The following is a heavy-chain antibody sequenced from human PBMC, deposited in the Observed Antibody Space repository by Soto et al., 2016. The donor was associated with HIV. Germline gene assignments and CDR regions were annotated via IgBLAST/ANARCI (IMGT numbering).Heavy chain of an antibody. J-gene: IGHJ3*02. CDR3: AKAVWSIVVVVAATPGVFDI. CDR2: ISGSGGST. D-gene: IGHD2-15*01. CDR1: GFTFDGYA. Sequence: EVQLVESGGGLVQPGRSLRLSCAASGFTFDGYAMHWVRQAPGKGLEWVSVISGSGGSTYYADSVKGRFTISRDNSKNTLYLQMNSLRAEDTAVYYCAKAVWSIVVVVAATPGVFDIWGQGTTVTVSS. V-gene: IGHV3-23*04.